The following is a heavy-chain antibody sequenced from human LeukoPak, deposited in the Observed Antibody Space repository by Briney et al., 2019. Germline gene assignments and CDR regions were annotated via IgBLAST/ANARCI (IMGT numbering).Heavy chain of an antibody. D-gene: IGHD6-6*01. J-gene: IGHJ4*02. CDR2: INPNSGGT. CDR3: ARGSPYSSSSGYFDY. CDR1: GYTFTGYY. V-gene: IGHV1-2*02. Sequence: GASVKVSCKASGYTFTGYYMHWVRQAPGQGLEWMGWINPNSGGTNYAQKFQGRVTMTRDTSISTAYMELSRLRSDDTAVYYCARGSPYSSSSGYFDYWGQGTLVTVSS.